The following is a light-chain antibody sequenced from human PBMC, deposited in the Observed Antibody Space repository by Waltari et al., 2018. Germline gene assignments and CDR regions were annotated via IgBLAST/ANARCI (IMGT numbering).Light chain of an antibody. CDR3: QQYYSSPLT. J-gene: IGKJ1*01. CDR1: QTVLSSSNNKNY. CDR2: WAS. V-gene: IGKV4-1*01. Sequence: DIVMTQSPDSLAVSLGERATINCKPSQTVLSSSNNKNYLDWYHQRQGHPPKLLISWASTRESGVPDRFSGSGSGTDFTLTISSLQAEDVAVYYCQQYYSSPLTFGQGTKVEIK.